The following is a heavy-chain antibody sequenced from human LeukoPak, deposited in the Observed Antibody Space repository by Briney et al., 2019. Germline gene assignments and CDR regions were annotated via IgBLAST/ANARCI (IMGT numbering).Heavy chain of an antibody. CDR3: AKATLIAAAEGYYFDY. V-gene: IGHV3-30*18. D-gene: IGHD6-13*01. CDR2: ISYDGSNK. CDR1: GFTFSSYG. Sequence: GGSLRLSSAASGFTFSSYGMHWVRQAPGKGLEWVAVISYDGSNKYYADSVKGRFTISRDNSKNTLYLQMNSLRAEDTAVYYCAKATLIAAAEGYYFDYWGQGTLVTVSS. J-gene: IGHJ4*02.